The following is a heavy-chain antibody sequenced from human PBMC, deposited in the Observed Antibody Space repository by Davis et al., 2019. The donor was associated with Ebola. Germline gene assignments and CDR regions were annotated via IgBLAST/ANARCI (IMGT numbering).Heavy chain of an antibody. D-gene: IGHD5-24*01. CDR1: GGSISSYY. CDR2: IYYSGST. Sequence: MPGGSLRLSCTVSGGSISSYYWSWIRQPPGKGLEWIGYIYYSGSTNYNPSLKSRVTISVDTSKNQFSLKLSSVTAADTAVYYCARSRPSRDGYNYDYWGQGTLVTVSS. V-gene: IGHV4-59*01. J-gene: IGHJ4*02. CDR3: ARSRPSRDGYNYDY.